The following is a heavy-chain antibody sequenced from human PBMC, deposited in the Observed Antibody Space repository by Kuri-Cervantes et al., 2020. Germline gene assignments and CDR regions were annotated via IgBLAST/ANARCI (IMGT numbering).Heavy chain of an antibody. CDR2: IIPIFGTA. CDR3: AREWELPDYDYYGMDV. Sequence: SVKVSCKASGDTFSSYAISWVRQAPGQGLEWMGGIIPIFGTANYAQKFQGRVTITADESTSTAYMELSSLRSEDTAVYYCAREWELPDYDYYGMDVWGQGTTVTVSS. V-gene: IGHV1-69*13. CDR1: GDTFSSYA. J-gene: IGHJ6*02. D-gene: IGHD1-26*01.